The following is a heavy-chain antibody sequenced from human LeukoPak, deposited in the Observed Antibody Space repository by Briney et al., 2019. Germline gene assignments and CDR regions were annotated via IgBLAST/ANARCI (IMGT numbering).Heavy chain of an antibody. CDR3: ARPTAPYYYYGMDV. CDR2: IKQDGSAK. V-gene: IGHV3-7*02. D-gene: IGHD1-1*01. Sequence: PGGSLRLSCAASGFTFSSYWMHWVRQAPGKGLEWVANIKQDGSAKFYVDSVKGRFTISRDNAKNSLYLQMNSLRAEDTAVYYCARPTAPYYYYGMDVWGQGTTVTVSS. CDR1: GFTFSSYW. J-gene: IGHJ6*02.